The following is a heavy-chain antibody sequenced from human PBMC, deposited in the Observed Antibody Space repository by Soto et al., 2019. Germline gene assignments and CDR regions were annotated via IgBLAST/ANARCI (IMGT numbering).Heavy chain of an antibody. CDR1: GFSLSTSGVG. V-gene: IGHV2-5*02. CDR2: IYWDDAK. CDR3: AHKRISLVRGVYYFDF. D-gene: IGHD3-10*01. J-gene: IGHJ4*02. Sequence: QITLKESGPTLVKPTQTLTLTCTFSGFSLSTSGVGVGWIRQPPGKALEWVALIYWDDAKRYSPSLKSRLATTKDTAKNQVVLTMTNMDPVDTATYYCAHKRISLVRGVYYFDFWGQGTLVTVSS.